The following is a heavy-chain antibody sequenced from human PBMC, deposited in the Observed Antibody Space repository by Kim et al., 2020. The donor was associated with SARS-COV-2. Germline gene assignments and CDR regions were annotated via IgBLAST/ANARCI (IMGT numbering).Heavy chain of an antibody. J-gene: IGHJ4*02. Sequence: SLKSRVTISVDKSKNQFSLKLSSVTAADTAVYYCARDTGYSSSWLYYFDYWGQGTLVTVSS. CDR3: ARDTGYSSSWLYYFDY. V-gene: IGHV4-4*02. D-gene: IGHD6-13*01.